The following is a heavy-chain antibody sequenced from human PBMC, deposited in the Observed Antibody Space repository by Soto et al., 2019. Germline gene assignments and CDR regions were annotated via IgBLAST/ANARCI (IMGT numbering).Heavy chain of an antibody. CDR1: GFTFSSYS. V-gene: IGHV3-21*01. CDR3: ARDRSADRFVQYFQH. Sequence: GRSLRLSCAAFGFTFSSYSLVWVLQAPGKGLEWVSSISSSTDFIYYADSVTGRFTISRDNAQNSLHLQMDSLTSEDTAVYYCARDRSADRFVQYFQHWGPGTLVTVSS. J-gene: IGHJ1*01. CDR2: ISSSTDFI. D-gene: IGHD6-19*01.